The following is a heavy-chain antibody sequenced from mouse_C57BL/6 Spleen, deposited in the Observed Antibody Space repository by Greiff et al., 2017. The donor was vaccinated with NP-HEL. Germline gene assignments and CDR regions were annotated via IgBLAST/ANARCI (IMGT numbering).Heavy chain of an antibody. J-gene: IGHJ3*01. Sequence: EVKLMESEGGLVQPGSSMKLSCTASGFTFSDYYMAWVRQVPEKGLEWVANINYDGSSTYYLDSLKSRFIISRDNAKNILYLQMSSLKSEDTATYYCASSDWFAYWGQGTLVTVSA. CDR2: INYDGSST. CDR1: GFTFSDYY. CDR3: ASSDWFAY. V-gene: IGHV5-16*01.